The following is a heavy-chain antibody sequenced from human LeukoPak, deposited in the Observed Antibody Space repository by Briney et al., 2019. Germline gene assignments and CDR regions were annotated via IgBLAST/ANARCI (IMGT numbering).Heavy chain of an antibody. V-gene: IGHV1-8*01. CDR3: ARVSARWGREAVAGTGFDY. J-gene: IGHJ4*02. D-gene: IGHD6-19*01. Sequence: ASVKVSCKASGYTFTSYDINWVRQATGQGLEWMGWMNPNSGNTGYAQKFQGRVTMTRNTSISTAYMELSSLRSEDTAVYYCARVSARWGREAVAGTGFDYWGQGTLVTVSS. CDR1: GYTFTSYD. CDR2: MNPNSGNT.